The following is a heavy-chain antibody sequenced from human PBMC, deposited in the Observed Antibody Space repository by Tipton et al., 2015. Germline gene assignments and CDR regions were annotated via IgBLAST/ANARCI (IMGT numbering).Heavy chain of an antibody. D-gene: IGHD7-27*01. V-gene: IGHV4-4*02. Sequence: TLSLTCTVSGGSISSITWWTWVRQPPNKGLEWIGQIYHSADTNYNPSFRSRVTMSVDTSKGQSSLRLTSVTAADTAIYYCARRSLVGNWGLDSWGQGVLVTVSS. CDR3: ARRSLVGNWGLDS. CDR1: GGSISSITW. J-gene: IGHJ4*02. CDR2: IYHSADT.